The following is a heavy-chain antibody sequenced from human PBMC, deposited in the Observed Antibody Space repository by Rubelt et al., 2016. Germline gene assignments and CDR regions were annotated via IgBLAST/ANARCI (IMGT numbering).Heavy chain of an antibody. CDR1: GYTFTGYY. D-gene: IGHD2-21*01. CDR3: ARDSRVSFDY. Sequence: QVQLVQSGAEVKKPGASVKVSCKASGYTFTGYYMHWVRQAPGQGLEWMGRIDPKSGGTSYAQKFQGRVTMTRETSISTAQMELNRLTSDDTAVYYCARDSRVSFDYWGQGTLVTVSS. J-gene: IGHJ4*02. CDR2: IDPKSGGT. V-gene: IGHV1-2*06.